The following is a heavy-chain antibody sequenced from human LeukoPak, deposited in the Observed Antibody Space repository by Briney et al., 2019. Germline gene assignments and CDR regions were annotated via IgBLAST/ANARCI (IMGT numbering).Heavy chain of an antibody. CDR2: IYYSGNT. J-gene: IGHJ4*02. V-gene: IGHV4-59*08. Sequence: SETLSLTCTVSGDSISSYYWTWIRQPPGKGLEWIGYIYYSGNTNHNPSLKSRVTISLDTSKNQFSLKRTSVTAADTAMYYCARRKAKTPNYFDYWGQGALVTVSS. CDR1: GDSISSYY. CDR3: ARRKAKTPNYFDY.